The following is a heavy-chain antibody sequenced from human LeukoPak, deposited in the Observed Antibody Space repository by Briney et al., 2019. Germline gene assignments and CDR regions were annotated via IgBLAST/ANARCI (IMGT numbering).Heavy chain of an antibody. CDR3: ASGYSYGFDY. J-gene: IGHJ4*02. CDR1: GGSFSNYY. V-gene: IGHV4-59*01. CDR2: IYYSGST. D-gene: IGHD5-18*01. Sequence: SETLSLTCAVYGGSFSNYYWSWIRQPPGKGLEWIGYIYYSGSTNYNPSLKSRVTISVDTSKNQFSLKLSSVTAADTAVYYCASGYSYGFDYWGQGTLVTVSS.